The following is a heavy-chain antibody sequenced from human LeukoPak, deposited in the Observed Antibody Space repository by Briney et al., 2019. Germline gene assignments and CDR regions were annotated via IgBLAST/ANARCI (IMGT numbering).Heavy chain of an antibody. CDR1: GFTFSSYA. V-gene: IGHV3-30*04. J-gene: IGHJ4*02. Sequence: GRSLRLSCAASGFTFSSYAMHWFRQAPGKGLEWVAVISYDGSNKYYADSVKGRFTISRDNSKNTLYLQMNSLRAEDTAVYYCSKGSPGVIHYWGQGTLVTVSS. D-gene: IGHD3-16*02. CDR3: SKGSPGVIHY. CDR2: ISYDGSNK.